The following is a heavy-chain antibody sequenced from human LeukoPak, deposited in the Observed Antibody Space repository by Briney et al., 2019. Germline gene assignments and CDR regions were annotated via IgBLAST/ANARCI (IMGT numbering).Heavy chain of an antibody. CDR2: MNPNSGNT. Sequence: ASVKVSCKASGYTFTSYDINWVRQATGQGLEWMGWMNPNSGNTGYAQKFQGRVTMTRNTSISTAYMELSSLRSEDTAVYYCAIIAAAGENMDVWGQGTTVTVSS. CDR1: GYTFTSYD. V-gene: IGHV1-8*01. D-gene: IGHD6-13*01. CDR3: AIIAAAGENMDV. J-gene: IGHJ6*02.